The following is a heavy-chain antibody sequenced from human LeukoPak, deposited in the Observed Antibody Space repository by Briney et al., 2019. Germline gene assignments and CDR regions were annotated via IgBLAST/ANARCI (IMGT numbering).Heavy chain of an antibody. CDR1: GFTFDDYA. D-gene: IGHD3-10*01. CDR3: ATSPYYYGSGSYSIRFDY. Sequence: GGSLRLSCAASGFTFDDYAMHWVRQAPGKGLEWVSGISWNSGSIGYADSVKGRFTISRDNAKNSLYLQMNSLRAEDTALYYCATSPYYYGSGSYSIRFDYWGQGTLVTVSS. J-gene: IGHJ4*02. CDR2: ISWNSGSI. V-gene: IGHV3-9*01.